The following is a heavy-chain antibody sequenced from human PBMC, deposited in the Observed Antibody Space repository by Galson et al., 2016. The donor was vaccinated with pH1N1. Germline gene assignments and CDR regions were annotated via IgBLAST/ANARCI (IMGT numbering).Heavy chain of an antibody. CDR1: GFLVTDRF. Sequence: SLRLSCAAPGFLVTDRFMSWVRQAPGKRPEWVSIIYPGGGTYYADFLEGRFTISRETSQNMLFLHMNTLKAEDTALYYCAVDTVPNGADHWGQGTLVTVSS. CDR3: AVDTVPNGADH. D-gene: IGHD4-17*01. V-gene: IGHV3-53*01. CDR2: IYPGGGT. J-gene: IGHJ5*02.